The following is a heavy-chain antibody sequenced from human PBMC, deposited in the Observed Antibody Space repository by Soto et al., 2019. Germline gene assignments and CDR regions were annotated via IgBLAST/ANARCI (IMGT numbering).Heavy chain of an antibody. CDR1: GGSISSSSYY. CDR2: IYYSGST. D-gene: IGHD2-15*01. J-gene: IGHJ3*02. V-gene: IGHV4-39*01. Sequence: SEPLSLTCTVSGGSISSSSYYWGWIRQPPGKGLEWIGSIYYSGSTYYNPSLKSRVTISVDTSKNQFSLKLSSVTAADTAVYYCARTFVLTDAFDIWGQGTMVTVSS. CDR3: ARTFVLTDAFDI.